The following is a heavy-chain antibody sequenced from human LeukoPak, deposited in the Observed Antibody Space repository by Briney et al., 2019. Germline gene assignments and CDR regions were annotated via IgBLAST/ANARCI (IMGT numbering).Heavy chain of an antibody. CDR2: IIPIFGTA. CDR1: GGTFSSYA. Sequence: GASVKVSCKASGGTFSSYAISWVRQAPGQGLEWMGGIIPIFGTANYAQKFQGRVTITTDESTSTAYMELSSLRSEDTAVYYCATIGVQYYYYMDVWGKGTTVTVSS. D-gene: IGHD1-26*01. J-gene: IGHJ6*03. V-gene: IGHV1-69*05. CDR3: ATIGVQYYYYMDV.